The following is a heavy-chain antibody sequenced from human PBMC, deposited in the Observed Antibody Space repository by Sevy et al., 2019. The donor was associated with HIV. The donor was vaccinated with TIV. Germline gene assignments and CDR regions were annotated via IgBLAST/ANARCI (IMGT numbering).Heavy chain of an antibody. CDR2: IKRKADGETT. CDR1: GFIFSNSW. D-gene: IGHD3-16*01. Sequence: GGSLRISCAASGFIFSNSWMTWVRQAPGKGLEWVGHIKRKADGETTDYAAPVKGRFTISRDDSKSTLYLQMNSLKTEDTAVYYCFETFTEFDYGGQGTLVTVSS. J-gene: IGHJ4*02. V-gene: IGHV3-15*01. CDR3: FETFTEFDY.